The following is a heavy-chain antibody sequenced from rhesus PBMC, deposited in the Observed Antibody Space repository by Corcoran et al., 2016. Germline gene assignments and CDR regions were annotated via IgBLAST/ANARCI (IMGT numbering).Heavy chain of an antibody. D-gene: IGHD6-31*01. CDR3: ATRPRDSAWYYVFDF. CDR1: GGSFTRRTS. V-gene: IGHV4-65*02. CDR2: FGGLRGDT. Sequence: VQLQESGPGLVKPSETLSLTCAFSGGSFTRRTSLRLRPSSPGTGLEWSGRFGGLRGDTCNKSSIKVRVNISRDTSKNQFSRRLTSVTAADTAVYYCATRPRDSAWYYVFDFWGQGLRVTVSS. J-gene: IGHJ3*01.